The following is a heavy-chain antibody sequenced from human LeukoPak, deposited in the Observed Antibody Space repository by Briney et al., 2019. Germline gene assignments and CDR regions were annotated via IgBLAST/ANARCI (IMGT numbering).Heavy chain of an antibody. V-gene: IGHV3-23*01. D-gene: IGHD4-17*01. Sequence: GGSLRLSCAASGFTFSSYSMSWVRQAPGKGLEWVSAISGNGAGTYYADSVKGRFTISRDNSKNTLFLQMNSLRAEDTAVYYCAKFSPYGDVGYWGQGALVTVPS. CDR1: GFTFSSYS. CDR2: ISGNGAGT. J-gene: IGHJ4*02. CDR3: AKFSPYGDVGY.